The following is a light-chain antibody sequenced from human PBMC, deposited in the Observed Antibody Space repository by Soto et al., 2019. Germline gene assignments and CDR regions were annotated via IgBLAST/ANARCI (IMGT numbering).Light chain of an antibody. CDR3: QQYGSSPRT. J-gene: IGKJ1*01. CDR2: AAS. Sequence: DIQMTQSPSSLSASVGDRVTITCRASQSISSYLNWYQQKPGKAPKLLIYAASSLQSGVPSRFSGSGSGTDFTLTISRLGPEDFAVYYCQQYGSSPRTFGQGTKVDIK. CDR1: QSISSY. V-gene: IGKV1-39*01.